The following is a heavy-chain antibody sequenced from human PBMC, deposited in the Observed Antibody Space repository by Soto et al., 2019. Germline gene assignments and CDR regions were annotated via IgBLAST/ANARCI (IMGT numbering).Heavy chain of an antibody. V-gene: IGHV1-2*04. J-gene: IGHJ4*02. Sequence: ASVKVSCKASGYTFTGYYMHWVRQAPGQGLEWMGWINPNSGGTNYAQKFQGWVTMTRDTSISTAYMELSSLRSEDTAVYYCARVKYYYDSSGYYLTDYWGQGTLVTVSS. CDR3: ARVKYYYDSSGYYLTDY. CDR2: INPNSGGT. D-gene: IGHD3-22*01. CDR1: GYTFTGYY.